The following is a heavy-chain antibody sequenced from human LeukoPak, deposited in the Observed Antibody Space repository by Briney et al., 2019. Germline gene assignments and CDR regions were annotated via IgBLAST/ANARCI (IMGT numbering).Heavy chain of an antibody. D-gene: IGHD3-3*02. Sequence: SETLSLTRTVSGGSISSGSYYWSWIRQPPGKGLEWIGYIYYSGSTNYNPSLKSRVTISVDTSKNQFSLKLSSVTAADTAVYYCARAFYPGYYSYMAVWGKGTTVTVSS. V-gene: IGHV4-61*01. CDR3: ARAFYPGYYSYMAV. J-gene: IGHJ6*03. CDR2: IYYSGST. CDR1: GGSISSGSYY.